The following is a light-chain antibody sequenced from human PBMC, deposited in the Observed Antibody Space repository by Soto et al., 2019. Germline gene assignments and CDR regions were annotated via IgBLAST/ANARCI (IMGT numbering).Light chain of an antibody. Sequence: DIQMTQSPSTLSASVGDRVTITCRASQSISSWLAWYQQKPGKAPNLLICKASSLESGVPSRFSGSGSGTEFTLTISSLQPDDFATYYCQQYDNYPYTFGHGTRLEIK. CDR1: QSISSW. V-gene: IGKV1-5*03. J-gene: IGKJ2*01. CDR2: KAS. CDR3: QQYDNYPYT.